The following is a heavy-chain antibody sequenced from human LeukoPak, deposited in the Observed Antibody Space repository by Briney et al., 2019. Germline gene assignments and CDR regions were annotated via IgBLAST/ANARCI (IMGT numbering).Heavy chain of an antibody. V-gene: IGHV3-53*01. Sequence: GRSLRLSCAASGFTVSSNYMSWVRQAPGKGLEWVSVIYSGGSTYYADSVKGRFTISRDNSKNTLYLQMNSLRAEDTAVYYCARDQRDDFWSGFYYMDVWGKGTTVTVSS. D-gene: IGHD3-3*01. J-gene: IGHJ6*03. CDR1: GFTVSSNY. CDR2: IYSGGST. CDR3: ARDQRDDFWSGFYYMDV.